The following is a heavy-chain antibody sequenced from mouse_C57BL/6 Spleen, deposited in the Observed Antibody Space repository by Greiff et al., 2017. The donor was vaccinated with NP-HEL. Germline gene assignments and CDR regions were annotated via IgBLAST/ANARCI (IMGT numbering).Heavy chain of an antibody. Sequence: EVKLQESGPELVKPGASVKMSCKASGYTFTDYNMHWVKQSHGKSLEWIGYINPNNGGTSYNQKFKGKATLTVNKSSSTAYMELRSLTSEDSAVYYCASSSFYYAMDYWGQGTSVTVSS. CDR1: GYTFTDYN. J-gene: IGHJ4*01. CDR2: INPNNGGT. V-gene: IGHV1-22*01. D-gene: IGHD1-1*01. CDR3: ASSSFYYAMDY.